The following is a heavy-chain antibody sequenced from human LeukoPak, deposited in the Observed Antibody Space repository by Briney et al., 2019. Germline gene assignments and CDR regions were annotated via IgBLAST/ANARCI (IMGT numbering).Heavy chain of an antibody. Sequence: SGGSLRLSCAASGFTFSSYWMSWVRQAPGKGLEWVANIKQDGSEKYYVDSVKGRFTISRDNSKNTLYLQMNSLRAEDTAVYYCARDLYNWNYVGYWGQGTLVTVSS. CDR1: GFTFSSYW. J-gene: IGHJ4*02. D-gene: IGHD1-20*01. CDR3: ARDLYNWNYVGY. CDR2: IKQDGSEK. V-gene: IGHV3-7*01.